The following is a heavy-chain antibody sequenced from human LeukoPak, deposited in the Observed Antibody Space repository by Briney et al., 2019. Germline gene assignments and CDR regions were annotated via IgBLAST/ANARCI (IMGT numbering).Heavy chain of an antibody. CDR1: GFTFSIHW. D-gene: IGHD3-10*01. Sequence: GGSLRLSCAASGFTFSIHWMTWVRQAPGKGLEWVADIKQGGSKMNYVDSVKGRFTISRDDAKSSVYLQMNSLRAEDTAVYYCAVVRGVMGYWGQGTLVTVSS. CDR3: AVVRGVMGY. V-gene: IGHV3-7*03. J-gene: IGHJ4*02. CDR2: IKQGGSKM.